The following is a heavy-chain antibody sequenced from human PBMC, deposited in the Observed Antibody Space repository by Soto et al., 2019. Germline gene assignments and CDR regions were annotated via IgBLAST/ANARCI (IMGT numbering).Heavy chain of an antibody. CDR1: GGSISSGGYY. CDR2: IYYSGST. J-gene: IGHJ5*02. CDR3: ARDHCSSTSCYRGSNWFDP. D-gene: IGHD2-2*01. V-gene: IGHV4-31*03. Sequence: SETLSLTCTVSGGSISSGGYYWSWIRQHPGKGLEWIGYIYYSGSTYYNPSLKSRVTISVDTSKNQFSLKLSSVTAADTAVYYCARDHCSSTSCYRGSNWFDPWGQGTLVTVSS.